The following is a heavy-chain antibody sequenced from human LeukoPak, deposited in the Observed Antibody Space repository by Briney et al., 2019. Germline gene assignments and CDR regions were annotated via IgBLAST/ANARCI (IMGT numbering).Heavy chain of an antibody. CDR1: GFTFSSYG. Sequence: GGSLRLSCAASGFTFSSYGMYWVRQAPGKGLEGVAVIWYDGSKKYYADSVKGRFTIYRDNSKNTLYLQMNSLRAEDTAMYYCAKQYSTWYSGMFDYYMDVWGKGTTVTVSS. CDR2: IWYDGSKK. J-gene: IGHJ6*03. V-gene: IGHV3-33*06. D-gene: IGHD6-13*01. CDR3: AKQYSTWYSGMFDYYMDV.